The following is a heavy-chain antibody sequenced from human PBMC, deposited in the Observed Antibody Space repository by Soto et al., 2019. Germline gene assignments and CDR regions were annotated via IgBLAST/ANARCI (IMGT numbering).Heavy chain of an antibody. CDR3: ARGDIVPAASTTYYYYYMDV. CDR1: GGSFSGYY. J-gene: IGHJ6*03. V-gene: IGHV4-34*01. Sequence: SETLSLTCAVFGGSFSGYYWSWIRQPPGKGLEWIGEINHSGSTNYNPSLKSRVTISVDTSKNQFSLKLSSVTAADTAVYYCARGDIVPAASTTYYYYYMDVWGKGTTVTVSS. D-gene: IGHD2-2*01. CDR2: INHSGST.